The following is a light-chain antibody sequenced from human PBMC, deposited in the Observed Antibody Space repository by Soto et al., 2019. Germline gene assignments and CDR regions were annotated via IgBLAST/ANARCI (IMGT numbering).Light chain of an antibody. J-gene: IGKJ1*01. CDR2: GAS. CDR1: QSVRSSY. CDR3: QQYGSSPRT. Sequence: ETVLTQSPGTLSLSPGERATLSCRASQSVRSSYLAWYQQKPDQAPRLLIYGASSRATGIPDRFSGSASGTDFTLTISRLEPEDFAVYYCQQYGSSPRTFGQGTKVEIK. V-gene: IGKV3-20*01.